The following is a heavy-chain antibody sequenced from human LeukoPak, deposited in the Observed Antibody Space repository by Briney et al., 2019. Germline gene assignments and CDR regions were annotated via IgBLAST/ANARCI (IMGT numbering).Heavy chain of an antibody. J-gene: IGHJ4*02. CDR2: ISGDGNTK. CDR3: LRGDSRDF. Sequence: GGSLRLSCAASGFTFSSSAVHWVRQPPGKGLEWVAVISGDGNTKHYADSVKGRFTISRDNAQNVLYLQMNGLRADDAAVYYCLRGDSRDFWGQGTLVTVSS. V-gene: IGHV3-30*04. CDR1: GFTFSSSA. D-gene: IGHD3-22*01.